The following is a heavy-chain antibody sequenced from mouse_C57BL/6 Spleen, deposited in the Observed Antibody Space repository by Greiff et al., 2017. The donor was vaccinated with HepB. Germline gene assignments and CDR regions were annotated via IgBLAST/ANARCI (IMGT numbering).Heavy chain of an antibody. CDR2: IRNKANNHAT. CDR1: GFTFSDAW. CDR3: TTDYYGSSYDAY. Sequence: EVKLMESGGGLVQPGGSMKLSCAASGFTFSDAWMDWVRQSPEKGLEWVAEIRNKANNHATYYAESVKGRFTISRDDSKSSVYLQMNSLRAEDTGIYYCTTDYYGSSYDAYWGQGTLVTVSA. V-gene: IGHV6-6*01. D-gene: IGHD1-1*01. J-gene: IGHJ3*01.